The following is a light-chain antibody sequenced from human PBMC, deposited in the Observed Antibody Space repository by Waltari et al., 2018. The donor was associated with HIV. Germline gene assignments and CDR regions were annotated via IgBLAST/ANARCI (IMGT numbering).Light chain of an antibody. CDR1: QSISSY. V-gene: IGKV1-39*01. J-gene: IGKJ2*01. Sequence: DIQMTQSPSSLSASVGDRVTITCRASQSISSYLNWYQQKPGKAPKLLIYTASSLQSGVPSRFSGSGSGTDFTLTISSLQPEDFATYYCQQSYSIPYTFGQGTKLEIK. CDR2: TAS. CDR3: QQSYSIPYT.